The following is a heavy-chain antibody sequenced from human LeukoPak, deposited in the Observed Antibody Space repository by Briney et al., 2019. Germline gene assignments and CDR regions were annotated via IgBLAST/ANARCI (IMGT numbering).Heavy chain of an antibody. Sequence: GGSLRLSCAASGFTFSSYAMSWVRQAPGKGLEWVSVISGSGGERHYADSMKGRFTISRDNSKNTVYLQMNSLRVEDTAVYYCARHGTWADLSLDYWDQGSLVTVSS. CDR1: GFTFSSYA. CDR2: ISGSGGER. D-gene: IGHD1-26*01. J-gene: IGHJ4*02. CDR3: ARHGTWADLSLDY. V-gene: IGHV3-23*01.